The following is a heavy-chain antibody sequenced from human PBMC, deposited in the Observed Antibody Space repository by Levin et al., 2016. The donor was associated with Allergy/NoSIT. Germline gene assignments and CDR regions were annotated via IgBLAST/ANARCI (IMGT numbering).Heavy chain of an antibody. J-gene: IGHJ4*02. CDR2: ISSSSSYI. CDR3: ATSSWYY. V-gene: IGHV3-21*04. D-gene: IGHD6-13*01. Sequence: WIRQPPGKGLEWVSSISSSSSYIYYADSVKGRFTISRDNAKNTLYLQMNSLRAEDTAVYYCATSSWYYWGQGTLVTVSS.